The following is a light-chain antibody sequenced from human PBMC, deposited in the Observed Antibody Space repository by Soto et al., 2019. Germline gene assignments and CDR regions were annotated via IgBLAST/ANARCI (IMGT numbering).Light chain of an antibody. CDR1: QSLLHSNGYNY. CDR2: LGS. Sequence: DIVMTQAPLSLPVTPGEPASISCRSSQSLLHSNGYNYLDWYLPKPGQSPQLLIYLGSNRAAGVTDRFSGSGSGTDFTLKISRVEAEDVGVYYCMQALQTPPRGVTFGQGTRLEIK. V-gene: IGKV2-28*01. CDR3: MQALQTPPRGVT. J-gene: IGKJ5*01.